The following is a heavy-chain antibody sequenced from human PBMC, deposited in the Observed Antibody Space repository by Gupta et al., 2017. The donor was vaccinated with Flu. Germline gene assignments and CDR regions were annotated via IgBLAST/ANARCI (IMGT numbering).Heavy chain of an antibody. V-gene: IGHV3-48*01. CDR1: GLNVSRNN. D-gene: IGHD4-17*01. CDR3: ARGSLYGDNGFGY. CDR2: ISSSSSPR. Sequence: EVQLVESGGGLVQPGGYLSIACAASGLNVSRNNMHRVRQDTGKGREWVSFISSSSSPRVYADSVKGRFTISRDNAKNSLYLQMTILRAMYTAVYYCARGSLYGDNGFGYWGQGTLVTVSS. J-gene: IGHJ4*02.